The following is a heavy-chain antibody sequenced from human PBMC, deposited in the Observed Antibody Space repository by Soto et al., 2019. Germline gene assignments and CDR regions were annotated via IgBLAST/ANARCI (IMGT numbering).Heavy chain of an antibody. V-gene: IGHV3-23*01. CDR2: ISGGGDST. CDR1: GFTFSYYA. Sequence: EMQLLESGGGLEQPGGSLRLSCAASGFTFSYYAMSWVRQAPGKGLEWVSGISGGGDSTYYADSVKGRFTISRDNSKNTLYLQMNSLRAEDTAVYYCAKVMYSSGWYGFDPWGQGTLVTVSS. D-gene: IGHD6-19*01. CDR3: AKVMYSSGWYGFDP. J-gene: IGHJ5*02.